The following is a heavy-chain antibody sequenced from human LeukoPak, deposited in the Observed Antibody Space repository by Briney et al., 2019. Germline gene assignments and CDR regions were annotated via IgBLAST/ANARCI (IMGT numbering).Heavy chain of an antibody. CDR2: INWNGGST. CDR3: ARNPGYSSSLNWFDP. J-gene: IGHJ5*02. CDR1: GFTVSSNY. D-gene: IGHD6-13*01. Sequence: GGSLRLSCAASGFTVSSNYMSWVRQAPGKGLEWVSGINWNGGSTGYADSVKGRFTISRDNAKNSLYLQMNSLRAEDTALYYCARNPGYSSSLNWFDPWGQGTLVTVSS. V-gene: IGHV3-20*04.